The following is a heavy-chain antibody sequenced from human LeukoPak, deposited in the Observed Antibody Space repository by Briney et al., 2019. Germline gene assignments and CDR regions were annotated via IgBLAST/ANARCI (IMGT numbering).Heavy chain of an antibody. D-gene: IGHD4-17*01. CDR1: GGSFSGYY. J-gene: IGHJ4*02. CDR3: ARVAFVMTTVTTLYYFDY. CDR2: INHSGST. V-gene: IGHV4-34*01. Sequence: SETLSLTCAVYGGSFSGYYWSWIRQPPGKGLERIGEINHSGSTNYNPSLKSRVTISVDTSKNQFSLKLSSVTAADTAVYYCARVAFVMTTVTTLYYFDYWGQGTLVTVSS.